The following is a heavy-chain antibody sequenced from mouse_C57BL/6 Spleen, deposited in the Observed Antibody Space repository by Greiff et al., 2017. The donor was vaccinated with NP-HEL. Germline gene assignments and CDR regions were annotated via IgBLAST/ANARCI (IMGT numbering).Heavy chain of an antibody. CDR3: TRDVTGFYFDV. CDR2: ISSCGDYI. J-gene: IGHJ1*01. Sequence: DVMLVESGEGLVKPGGSLKLSCAASGFTFSSYAMSWVRQTPEKRLEWVAYISSCGDYIYYADTVKGRFTISRDNSRNTLYLQMSSLKSEDTAMYYCTRDVTGFYFDVWGPGTTVTVSS. V-gene: IGHV5-9-1*02. CDR1: GFTFSSYA. D-gene: IGHD4-1*01.